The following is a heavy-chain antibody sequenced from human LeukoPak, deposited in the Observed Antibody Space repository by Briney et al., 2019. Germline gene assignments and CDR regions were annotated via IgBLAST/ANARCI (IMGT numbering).Heavy chain of an antibody. D-gene: IGHD6-13*01. V-gene: IGHV1-18*01. CDR1: GYTFTSYY. CDR3: AREHWMEQQLPGGY. CDR2: ISAYNGNT. J-gene: IGHJ4*02. Sequence: ASVKVSCKASGYTFTSYYISWVRQAPGQGLEWMGWISAYNGNTNYAQKLQGRVTMTTDTSTSTAYMDLRSLRSDDTAVYYCAREHWMEQQLPGGYWGQEPRVPVSS.